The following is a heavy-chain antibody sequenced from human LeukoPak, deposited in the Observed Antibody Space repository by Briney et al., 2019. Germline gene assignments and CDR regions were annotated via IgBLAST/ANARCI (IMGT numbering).Heavy chain of an antibody. CDR1: GFTFSSYA. CDR3: ARDDTTSSWYVFGAFDI. D-gene: IGHD6-13*01. J-gene: IGHJ3*02. Sequence: PGGSLRLSCAASGFTFSSYAMNWVRQAPGKGLEYVSAISSNGGSTYYANSVKGRFTISRDNSKNTLYLQMGSLRAEDMAVYYCARDDTTSSWYVFGAFDIWGQGTMVTVSS. V-gene: IGHV3-64*01. CDR2: ISSNGGST.